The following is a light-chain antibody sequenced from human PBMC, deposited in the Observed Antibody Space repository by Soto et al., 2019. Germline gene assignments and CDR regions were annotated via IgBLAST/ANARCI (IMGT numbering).Light chain of an antibody. Sequence: DIQMTQSPSSLSASVGDRVTVTCRASQSIGTYLNWYQHKVGKAPKLLIYGASTLYSGVPSRFGGSGSGTDFTLTIISLQPEDSATYFCQESYSIPITFGQGTRLEMK. V-gene: IGKV1-39*01. CDR1: QSIGTY. J-gene: IGKJ5*01. CDR3: QESYSIPIT. CDR2: GAS.